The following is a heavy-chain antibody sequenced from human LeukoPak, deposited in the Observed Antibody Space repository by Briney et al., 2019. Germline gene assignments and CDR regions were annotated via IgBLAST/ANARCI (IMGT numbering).Heavy chain of an antibody. Sequence: GGSLRLSCAASGFTFRNYAMSWVRQAPGKGLEWVSAISFSGSDTYYADSVKGRFTISGDNSKNTLYLQMNSLTAEDTAVYYCASVAPGNGYFDYWGQGTLVTVSS. V-gene: IGHV3-23*01. CDR2: ISFSGSDT. CDR1: GFTFRNYA. CDR3: ASVAPGNGYFDY. J-gene: IGHJ4*02. D-gene: IGHD6-13*01.